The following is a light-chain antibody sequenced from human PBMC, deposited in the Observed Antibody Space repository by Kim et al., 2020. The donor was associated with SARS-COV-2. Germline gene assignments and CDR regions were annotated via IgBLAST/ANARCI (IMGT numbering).Light chain of an antibody. CDR1: QTISTW. J-gene: IGKJ3*01. Sequence: DIQMTQSPSILYASVGDRVTITCRASQTISTWLAWYQQKPGKPPNALISDASSLESGVPSRFSGSGSGTEFTLTISSLQPDDFAIYYCQEYHSDFTFRPRTTVEI. V-gene: IGKV1-5*01. CDR2: DAS. CDR3: QEYHSDFT.